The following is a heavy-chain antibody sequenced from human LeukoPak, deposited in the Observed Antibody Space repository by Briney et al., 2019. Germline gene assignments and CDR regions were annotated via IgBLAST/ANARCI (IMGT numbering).Heavy chain of an antibody. V-gene: IGHV1-18*01. CDR2: ISAYNGNT. Sequence: ASVKVSCKASGGTFSSYAISWVRQAPGQGLEWMGWISAYNGNTNYAQKLQGRVTMTTDTSTSTAYMELRSLRSDDTAVYYCARSFSWQYYFDYWGQGPRSPSPQ. CDR3: ARSFSWQYYFDY. J-gene: IGHJ4*02. D-gene: IGHD6-13*01. CDR1: GGTFSSYA.